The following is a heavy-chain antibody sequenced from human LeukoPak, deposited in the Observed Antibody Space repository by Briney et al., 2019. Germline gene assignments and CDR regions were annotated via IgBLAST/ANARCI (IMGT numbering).Heavy chain of an antibody. CDR3: ARVVYYYDSSGYYPLGY. D-gene: IGHD3-22*01. CDR1: GYNFTSYY. V-gene: IGHV1-46*01. J-gene: IGHJ4*02. CDR2: INPSGGST. Sequence: ASVKVSCKASGYNFTSYYMHWVRQAPGQGLEWMGIINPSGGSTSYAQKFQGRVTMTRDTSTSTVYMELSSLRSEDTAVYYCARVVYYYDSSGYYPLGYWGQGTLVTVSS.